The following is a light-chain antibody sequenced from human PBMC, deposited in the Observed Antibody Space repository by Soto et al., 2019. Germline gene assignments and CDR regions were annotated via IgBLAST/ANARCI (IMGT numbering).Light chain of an antibody. CDR2: GNS. Sequence: QSVLTQPPSVSGAPGQRVTISCTGSSSNIGAGHDVHWYQQLPGTAPKPLMFGNSNRPSGVPDRFSGSKSGTSASLAITGLQAEDEADYYCSSYSSGSTLYVFGTGTKLTVL. V-gene: IGLV1-40*01. J-gene: IGLJ1*01. CDR1: SSNIGAGHD. CDR3: SSYSSGSTLYV.